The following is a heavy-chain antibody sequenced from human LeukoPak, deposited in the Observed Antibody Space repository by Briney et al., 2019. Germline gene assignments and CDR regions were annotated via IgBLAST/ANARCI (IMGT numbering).Heavy chain of an antibody. D-gene: IGHD6-13*01. CDR3: ARDSGWWRFDF. CDR2: IKEDGSEK. Sequence: PGGSLRLSCAASGLNFSSRWMNWVRQAPGQGLEWVASIKEDGSEKHYVDSVKGRFTISRDNGKNSLYLQMNSLGAEDTVVYYCARDSGWWRFDFWGQGTLVTVSS. CDR1: GLNFSSRW. J-gene: IGHJ4*02. V-gene: IGHV3-7*03.